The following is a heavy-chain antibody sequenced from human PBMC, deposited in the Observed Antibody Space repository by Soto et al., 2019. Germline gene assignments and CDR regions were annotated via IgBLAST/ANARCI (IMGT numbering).Heavy chain of an antibody. CDR1: GYTFTSHA. V-gene: IGHV1-3*01. Sequence: QAQVVQSGAEVKKPAASVKLSCKAAGYTFTSHAIHWVRQAPGQRLEWMGWINVGNVNTAYLRKFQGRVTITRDTSASTVYMDMSSLRSEDTGIYYCARSTYYTGSGSHMDVWGQGTTVTVSS. CDR3: ARSTYYTGSGSHMDV. J-gene: IGHJ6*02. CDR2: INVGNVNT. D-gene: IGHD3-10*01.